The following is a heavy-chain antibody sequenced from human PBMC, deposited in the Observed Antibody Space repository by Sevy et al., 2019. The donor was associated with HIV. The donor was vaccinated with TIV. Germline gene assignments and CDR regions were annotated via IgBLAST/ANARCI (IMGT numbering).Heavy chain of an antibody. D-gene: IGHD4-4*01. CDR3: ARAGATRDDYNRIDY. Sequence: SETLSLTCAVSGGSISSVIYSWTWIRQPPGKGLQWIGYIYHSGDTYYNPSLRSRVTMSVDRSKNQLPLRPNSVTAADTAVYYCARAGATRDDYNRIDYWGQGTLVTVSS. CDR1: GGSISSVIYS. V-gene: IGHV4-30-2*01. CDR2: IYHSGDT. J-gene: IGHJ4*02.